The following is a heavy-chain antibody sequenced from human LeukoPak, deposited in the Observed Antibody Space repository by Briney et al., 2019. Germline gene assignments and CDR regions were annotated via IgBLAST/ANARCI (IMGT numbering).Heavy chain of an antibody. CDR2: INHSGST. V-gene: IGHV4-34*01. J-gene: IGHJ4*02. CDR1: GGSFSGYY. D-gene: IGHD4-17*01. Sequence: SETLSLTCAVYGGSFSGYYWSWIRQPPGEGLEWIREINHSGSTNYNPSLKSRVTISVDTSKNQFSLKLSSVTAADTAVYYCARSPDYGDYFDYWGQGTLVTVSS. CDR3: ARSPDYGDYFDY.